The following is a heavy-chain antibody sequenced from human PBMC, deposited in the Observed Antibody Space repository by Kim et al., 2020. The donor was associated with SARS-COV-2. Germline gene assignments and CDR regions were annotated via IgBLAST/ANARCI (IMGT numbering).Heavy chain of an antibody. Sequence: GGSLRLSCAASGFTFSSYWMSWVRQAPGKGLEWVANIKQDGSEKYYVDSVKGRFTISRDNAKNSLYLQMNSLRAEDTAVYYCARGIRTTVVPVDYWGQGTLVTVSS. D-gene: IGHD4-17*01. CDR3: ARGIRTTVVPVDY. CDR1: GFTFSSYW. J-gene: IGHJ4*02. CDR2: IKQDGSEK. V-gene: IGHV3-7*01.